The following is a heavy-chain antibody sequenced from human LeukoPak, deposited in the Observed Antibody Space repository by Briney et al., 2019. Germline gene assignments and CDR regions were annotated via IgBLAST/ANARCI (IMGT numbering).Heavy chain of an antibody. J-gene: IGHJ6*02. CDR1: RFTFSSYE. Sequence: QPGGSLRLSCAASRFTFSSYEMNWVRQAPGKGLEWVSGITGSGGFTYYADSVQGRFTVSRDNSKNTLYLQMNSLRAEDTATYYCAKDRDSSSHYYYYNMDVWGQGATVTVSS. D-gene: IGHD6-13*01. CDR2: ITGSGGFT. V-gene: IGHV3-23*01. CDR3: AKDRDSSSHYYYYNMDV.